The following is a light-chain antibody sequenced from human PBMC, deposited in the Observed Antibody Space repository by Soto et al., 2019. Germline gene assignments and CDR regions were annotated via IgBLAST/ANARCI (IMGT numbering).Light chain of an antibody. J-gene: IGLJ1*01. Sequence: QSVLTQPASESGAPVQWITISSTGTSSDVAFYNHVSWYQQHPGKAPKPLIYEVNNRPSGVSHRFSGSKCVNTASLTIYRIQAQHEAYYYCSSFASTHTYVFGAGTKVTVL. CDR2: EVN. CDR1: SSDVAFYNH. V-gene: IGLV2-14*01. CDR3: SSFASTHTYV.